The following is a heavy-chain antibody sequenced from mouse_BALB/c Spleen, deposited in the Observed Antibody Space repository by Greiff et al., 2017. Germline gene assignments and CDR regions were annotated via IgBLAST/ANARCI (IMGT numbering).Heavy chain of an antibody. CDR1: GFSFSSFG. CDR3: ARSYRCDDGFVN. CDR2: ISSRSSTI. J-gene: IGHJ2*03. V-gene: IGHV5-17*02. Sequence: EVMLVESGGGLVQPGGSRKLSCAASGFSFSSFGMHWVRQAPAKGLEWVAYISSRSSTINYADTVKGRFTISRDNPKNTLFLQMNSLRTEDTAMYYCARSYRCDDGFVNWGQGTGLTVSS. D-gene: IGHD2-14*01.